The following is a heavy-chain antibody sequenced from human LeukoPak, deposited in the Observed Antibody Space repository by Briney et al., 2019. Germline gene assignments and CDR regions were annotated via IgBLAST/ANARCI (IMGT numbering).Heavy chain of an antibody. CDR2: IIPIFGIA. Sequence: GASVKVSCKASGGAFSSYAISWVRQAPGQGLEWMGGIIPIFGIANYAQKFQGRVTITADKSTSTAYMELSSLRSEDTAVYYCARALAAPNNWFDPWGQGTLVTVSS. J-gene: IGHJ5*02. CDR3: ARALAAPNNWFDP. D-gene: IGHD6-6*01. CDR1: GGAFSSYA. V-gene: IGHV1-69*10.